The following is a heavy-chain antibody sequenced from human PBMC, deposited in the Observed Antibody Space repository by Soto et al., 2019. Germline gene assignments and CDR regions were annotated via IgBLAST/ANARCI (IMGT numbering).Heavy chain of an antibody. CDR1: GFTFSING. CDR3: ASATMVRGVIREVWFDP. V-gene: IGHV4-39*01. CDR2: IYYSGST. Sequence: GSLRLSCEVSGFTFSINGMSWVRQAPGKGLEWIGSIYYSGSTYYNPSLKSRVTISVDTSKNQFSLKLSSVTAADTAVYYCASATMVRGVIREVWFDPWGQGTLVTVSS. D-gene: IGHD3-10*01. J-gene: IGHJ5*02.